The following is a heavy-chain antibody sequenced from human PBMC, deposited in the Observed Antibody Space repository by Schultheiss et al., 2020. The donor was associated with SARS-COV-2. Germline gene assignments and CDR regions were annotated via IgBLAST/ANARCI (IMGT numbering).Heavy chain of an antibody. Sequence: SQTLSLTCAVSGGSISSYYWSWIRQPPGKGLEWIGYIYYSGSTYYNPSLKSRVTISVDTSKNQFSLKLSSVTAADTAVYYCARWNAAVAGTRPRDYYYGMDVWGQGTTVTVSS. D-gene: IGHD6-19*01. V-gene: IGHV4-59*08. CDR3: ARWNAAVAGTRPRDYYYGMDV. CDR1: GGSISSYY. CDR2: IYYSGST. J-gene: IGHJ6*02.